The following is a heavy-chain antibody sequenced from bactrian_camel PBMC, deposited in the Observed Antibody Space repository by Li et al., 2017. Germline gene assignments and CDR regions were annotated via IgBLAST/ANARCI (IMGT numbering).Heavy chain of an antibody. CDR2: IDPDSNY. Sequence: VQLVESGGALVQPGGSLRLSCAASGFTFSSYYIYWVRQAPGKGLEWVSSIDPDSNYIHAESVQGRFTIARDNAKNTAYLQMNSLKSEDTALYLCAVGSDFAWGQGTQVTVS. CDR3: AVGSDFA. J-gene: IGHJ6*01. D-gene: IGHD1*01. CDR1: GFTFSSYY. V-gene: IGHV3S1*01.